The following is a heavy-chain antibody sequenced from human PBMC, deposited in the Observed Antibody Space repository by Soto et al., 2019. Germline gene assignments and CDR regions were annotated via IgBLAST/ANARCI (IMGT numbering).Heavy chain of an antibody. D-gene: IGHD5-12*01. Sequence: VESLKSSGNVPGNDFPYNWIGWVRQMPWKGLEWMGIIYPGDSDTKYSPSSRGQVTISADKSITTAFLQWTSLKASDTAMYYCARLGSNSSGYYYFDYWGQGTLVTVSS. CDR2: IYPGDSDT. CDR3: ARLGSNSSGYYYFDY. CDR1: GNDFPYNW. J-gene: IGHJ4*01. V-gene: IGHV5-51*01.